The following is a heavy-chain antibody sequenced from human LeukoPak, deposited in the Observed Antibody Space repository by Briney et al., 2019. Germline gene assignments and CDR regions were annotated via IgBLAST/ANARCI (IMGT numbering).Heavy chain of an antibody. CDR2: ISYDGSNK. CDR1: GFTFSSYG. V-gene: IGHV3-30*03. Sequence: GGSLRLSCAAYGFTFSSYGMHWVRQAPGKGLEWVAVISYDGSNKYYADSVKGRFTISRDNSKNTLYLQMNSLRAEDTAVYYCARVWESYCGGDCYLYYFDYWGQGTLVTVSS. J-gene: IGHJ4*02. CDR3: ARVWESYCGGDCYLYYFDY. D-gene: IGHD2-21*01.